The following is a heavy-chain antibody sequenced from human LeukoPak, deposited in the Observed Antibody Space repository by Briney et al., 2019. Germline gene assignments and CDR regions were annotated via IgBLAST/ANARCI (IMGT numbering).Heavy chain of an antibody. V-gene: IGHV3-23*01. CDR1: GFTFSTYV. CDR3: AKDRVGGSYHPFDY. J-gene: IGHJ4*02. D-gene: IGHD1-26*01. Sequence: GGSLRLSCAASGFTFSTYVVNWVRQAPGKGLEWVSAISGSGGSTYYADSVKGRFTISRDNSKNTLYLQMNSLRAEDTAVYYCAKDRVGGSYHPFDYWGQGTLVTVSS. CDR2: ISGSGGST.